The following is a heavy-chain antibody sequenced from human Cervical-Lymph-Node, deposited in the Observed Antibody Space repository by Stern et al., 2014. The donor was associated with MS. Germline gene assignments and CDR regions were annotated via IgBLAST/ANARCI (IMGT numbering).Heavy chain of an antibody. CDR1: GGTFRNYA. Sequence: QVQLVQSGAEVKKPGSSVTVSCQASGGTFRNYAISWVRRAPGQGLEWMGRIFPVIDMPDYAQAFRGRITISADDSTGTAYMELNSLRSEDTALYYCAADHGSGSASPRLDSWGQGTLVTVSS. CDR3: AADHGSGSASPRLDS. CDR2: IFPVIDMP. J-gene: IGHJ5*01. D-gene: IGHD3-10*01. V-gene: IGHV1-69*04.